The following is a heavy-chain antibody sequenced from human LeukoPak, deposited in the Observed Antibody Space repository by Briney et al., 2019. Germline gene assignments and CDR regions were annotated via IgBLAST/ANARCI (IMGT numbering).Heavy chain of an antibody. Sequence: SETLSLTCAVYGGSFSGYYWSWIRQPPGKGLEWIGEINHSGSTNYNPSLKSRVTISVDTSKNQFSLKLSSVTAADTAVYYCARERGRHAFDIWGQGTMVTVSS. CDR1: GGSFSGYY. D-gene: IGHD2-15*01. CDR3: ARERGRHAFDI. J-gene: IGHJ3*02. CDR2: INHSGST. V-gene: IGHV4-34*01.